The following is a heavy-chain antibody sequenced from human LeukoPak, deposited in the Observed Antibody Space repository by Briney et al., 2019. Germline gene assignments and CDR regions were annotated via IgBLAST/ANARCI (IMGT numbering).Heavy chain of an antibody. J-gene: IGHJ5*02. CDR3: ARHQLLYWFDP. D-gene: IGHD2-2*01. V-gene: IGHV4-31*03. CDR2: ISYSGST. CDR1: GGSISSGHYY. Sequence: PSETLSLTCTVSGGSISSGHYYWPWIRQHPGKGLEWIGDISYSGSTNYNPSLKSRVTISVDTSKNQFSLKLRSVTAVDTAVYYCARHQLLYWFDPWGQGTLVTVSS.